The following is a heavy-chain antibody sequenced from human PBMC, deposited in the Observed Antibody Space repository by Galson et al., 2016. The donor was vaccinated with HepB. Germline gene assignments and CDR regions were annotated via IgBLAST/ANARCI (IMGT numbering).Heavy chain of an antibody. CDR2: IRIKSDGATT. Sequence: SLRLSCAASGFPFSSFWMNWVRQAPGKGLEWVGRIRIKSDGATTDYSAPVNGRFSISRDDSKNTLYLQMNGLKTEDTAVYYFTTENWWRFHDWGQGTLVTVSS. D-gene: IGHD2-8*02. V-gene: IGHV3-15*01. CDR3: TTENWWRFHD. CDR1: GFPFSSFW. J-gene: IGHJ4*02.